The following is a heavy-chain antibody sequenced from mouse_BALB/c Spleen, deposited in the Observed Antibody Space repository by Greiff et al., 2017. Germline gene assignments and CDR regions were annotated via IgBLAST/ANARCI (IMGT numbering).Heavy chain of an antibody. D-gene: IGHD1-2*01. V-gene: IGHV5-6*01. J-gene: IGHJ2*01. CDR3: ARQRDYYGP. CDR2: ISSGGSYT. CDR1: GFTFSSYG. Sequence: VQLKESGGDLVKPGGSLKLSCAASGFTFSSYGMSWVRQTPDKRLEWVATISSGGSYTYYPDSVKGRFTISRDNAKNTLYLQMSSLKSEDTAMYYCARQRDYYGPWGQGTTLTVSS.